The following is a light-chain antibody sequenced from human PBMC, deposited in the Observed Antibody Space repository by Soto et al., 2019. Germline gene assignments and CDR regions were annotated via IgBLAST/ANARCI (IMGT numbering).Light chain of an antibody. CDR2: AAS. CDR1: QSISSY. J-gene: IGKJ5*01. Sequence: DIQRNQSPSSLSASVGDRVTITCRASQSISSYLNWYQQKPGKAPKLLIYAASSLQSGVPSRFSGSGSGTDFTLTISSLQPEDFATYYCQQSYSTPITFGQGTRLEIK. CDR3: QQSYSTPIT. V-gene: IGKV1-39*01.